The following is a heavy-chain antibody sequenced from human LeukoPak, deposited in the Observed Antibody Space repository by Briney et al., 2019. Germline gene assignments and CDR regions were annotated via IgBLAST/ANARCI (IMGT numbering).Heavy chain of an antibody. CDR1: GGSISSYY. Sequence: SETLSLTCTVSGGSISSYYWSWIRQPAGKGLEWIGRIYTSGSTNYNASLKSRVSMSVDTSKIQFSLKLSSVTAADTAVFYCARENSGSYREFDYWGQGTLVTVSS. CDR2: IYTSGST. CDR3: ARENSGSYREFDY. V-gene: IGHV4-4*07. J-gene: IGHJ4*02. D-gene: IGHD1-26*01.